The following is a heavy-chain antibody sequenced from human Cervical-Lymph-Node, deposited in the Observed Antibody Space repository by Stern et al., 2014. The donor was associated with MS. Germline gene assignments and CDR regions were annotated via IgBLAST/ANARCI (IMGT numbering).Heavy chain of an antibody. D-gene: IGHD6-19*01. V-gene: IGHV3-30*01. CDR1: GFTFSSYA. Sequence: VQLVESGGGVVQPGRSLRLSCAASGFTFSSYAMHWVRQAPGKGLEWVAVISYDGSNKYYADSVKGRFTISRDNSKNTLYLQMNSLRAEDTAVDYCARDKEDSSGWYYYYYGMDVWGQGTTVTVSS. CDR3: ARDKEDSSGWYYYYYGMDV. J-gene: IGHJ6*02. CDR2: ISYDGSNK.